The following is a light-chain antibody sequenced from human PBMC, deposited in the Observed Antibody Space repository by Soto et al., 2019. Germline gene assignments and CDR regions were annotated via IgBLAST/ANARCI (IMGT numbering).Light chain of an antibody. V-gene: IGKV1-39*01. CDR3: QQSSTTPWT. CDR2: LTS. Sequence: DIQMTQSPSSLSASVGDRVTITCRASQSISTYLNWFQQKPGRAPKLLIYLTSTLQSGVPSRFSGSGSGTDFTLTISSLQPEDFATYYCQQSSTTPWTFCQVTKV. J-gene: IGKJ1*01. CDR1: QSISTY.